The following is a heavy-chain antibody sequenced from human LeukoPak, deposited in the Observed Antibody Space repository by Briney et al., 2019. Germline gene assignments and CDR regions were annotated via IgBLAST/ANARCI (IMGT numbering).Heavy chain of an antibody. D-gene: IGHD2-21*02. CDR1: GFTFSSYA. CDR2: ISGRGGST. CDR3: AKEALAYCGGDCYSYYFDY. Sequence: GGSLRLSCAASGFTFSSYAMSWVRQAPGKGLEWVSAISGRGGSTYYADSVKGRFTISRDYSKNTLYLQMNSLRAEDTAVYYCAKEALAYCGGDCYSYYFDYWGQGTLVTVSS. J-gene: IGHJ4*02. V-gene: IGHV3-23*01.